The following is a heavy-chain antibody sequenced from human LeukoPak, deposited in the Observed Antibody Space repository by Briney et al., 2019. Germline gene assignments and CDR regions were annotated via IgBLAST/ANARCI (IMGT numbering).Heavy chain of an antibody. CDR3: ATDYYGSGSYFGAYYYGMDV. Sequence: GGSLRLSCVASGFTFSSYAMSWVRQAPGKGLEWVSAISGSGGSTYYADSVKGRFTISRDNSKNTLYLQMNSLRAEDTAVYYCATDYYGSGSYFGAYYYGMDVWGQGTTVTVSS. CDR2: ISGSGGST. V-gene: IGHV3-23*01. D-gene: IGHD3-10*01. J-gene: IGHJ6*02. CDR1: GFTFSSYA.